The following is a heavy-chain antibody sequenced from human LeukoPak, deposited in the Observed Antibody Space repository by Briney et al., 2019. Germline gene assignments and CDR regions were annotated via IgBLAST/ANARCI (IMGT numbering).Heavy chain of an antibody. CDR2: IAVDGSNK. Sequence: GGSLRLSCAVSGCTFSNYGIHWVRQAPGKGLEWVAVIAVDGSNKFYAGSVRGRCTISRDNSKNTMSLQMDSLRGEDTAVYYCARDPRTSSTSRNYFESWGQGTLVTVSS. D-gene: IGHD6-13*01. CDR1: GCTFSNYG. V-gene: IGHV3-30*03. CDR3: ARDPRTSSTSRNYFES. J-gene: IGHJ4*02.